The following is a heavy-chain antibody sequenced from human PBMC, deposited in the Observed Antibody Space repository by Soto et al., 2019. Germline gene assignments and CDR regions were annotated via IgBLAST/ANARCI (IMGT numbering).Heavy chain of an antibody. CDR1: VGTFSSYA. CDR3: ATPPRVGATRVYGMDV. D-gene: IGHD1-26*01. Sequence: AXSVKVACKASVGTFSSYAISWGRQAPGQGLEWMGGIVPIFGTANYAQKFQGRVTITADESTSTAYMELSSLRSEDTAVYYCATPPRVGATRVYGMDVWGQGSTVTISS. J-gene: IGHJ6*01. CDR2: IVPIFGTA. V-gene: IGHV1-69*13.